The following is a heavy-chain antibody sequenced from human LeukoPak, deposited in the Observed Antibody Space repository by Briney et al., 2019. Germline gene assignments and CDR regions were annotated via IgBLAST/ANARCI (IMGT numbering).Heavy chain of an antibody. CDR1: GYTFTGYY. CDR3: ARDARNSGSYYMGY. Sequence: ASVKVSCKASGYTFTGYYMHWVRQAPGQGLEWMGWINLNSGGTNYAQKFQGRVTMTRDTSISTAYMELSRLRSDDTAVYYCARDARNSGSYYMGYWGQGTLVTVSS. CDR2: INLNSGGT. J-gene: IGHJ4*02. V-gene: IGHV1-2*02. D-gene: IGHD1-26*01.